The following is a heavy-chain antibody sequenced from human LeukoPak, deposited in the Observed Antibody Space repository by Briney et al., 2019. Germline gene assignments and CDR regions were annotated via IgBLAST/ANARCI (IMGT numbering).Heavy chain of an antibody. Sequence: SETLSLTCTVSGGSISSYYWSWIRQPPGKGLEWIGYIYYSGSTNYNPSLKSRVTISVDTSKNQFSLKLSSVTAADTAVYYCARDGSTIFGATGYFDYWGQGTLVTVSS. CDR3: ARDGSTIFGATGYFDY. D-gene: IGHD3-3*01. V-gene: IGHV4-59*12. CDR1: GGSISSYY. CDR2: IYYSGST. J-gene: IGHJ4*02.